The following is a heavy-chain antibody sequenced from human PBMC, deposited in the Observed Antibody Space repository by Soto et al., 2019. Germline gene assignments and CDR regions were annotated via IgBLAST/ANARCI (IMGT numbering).Heavy chain of an antibody. Sequence: QVHLVQSGAEVKKPGSSVKVSCTASGGTFGSYTVTWVRQAPGQGLEWMGEIIPMFGTASYAQKLQGRVTLTTDKSTTTAHMELSSLRADDTALYFCARTSAMPAHFFSGMDVWGQGTRVTVSS. V-gene: IGHV1-69*06. CDR2: IIPMFGTA. CDR3: ARTSAMPAHFFSGMDV. D-gene: IGHD2-2*01. J-gene: IGHJ6*02. CDR1: GGTFGSYT.